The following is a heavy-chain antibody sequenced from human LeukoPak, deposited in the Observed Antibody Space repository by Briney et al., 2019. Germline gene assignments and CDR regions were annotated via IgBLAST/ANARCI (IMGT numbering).Heavy chain of an antibody. CDR3: AGMRITTPTVRTLDY. Sequence: SETLSLTCTVSGGSISTYYWTWIRQPPGKGLEWIGFIYYTGSTNYNPSLKGRVTISVDTSKNQFSLKLSSVTAADTAVYYCAGMRITTPTVRTLDYWGQGTLVTVSS. CDR1: GGSISTYY. V-gene: IGHV4-59*01. J-gene: IGHJ4*02. D-gene: IGHD1-14*01. CDR2: IYYTGST.